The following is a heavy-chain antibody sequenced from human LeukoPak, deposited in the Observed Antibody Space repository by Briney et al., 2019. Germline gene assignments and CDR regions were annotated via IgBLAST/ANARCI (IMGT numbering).Heavy chain of an antibody. Sequence: PGGSLRLSCAASGFTFSRYWMHWVRQAPGKGLGWVSRINSDGSSTSYADSVKGRFTISRDNAKNTLYLQMNSLRAEDTAVYYCAAKKAGWYYFNYWGQGTLVTVSS. CDR1: GFTFSRYW. CDR3: AAKKAGWYYFNY. J-gene: IGHJ4*02. V-gene: IGHV3-74*01. CDR2: INSDGSST. D-gene: IGHD6-19*01.